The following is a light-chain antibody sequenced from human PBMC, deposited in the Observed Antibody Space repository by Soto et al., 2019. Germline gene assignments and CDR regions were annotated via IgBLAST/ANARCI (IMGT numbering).Light chain of an antibody. J-gene: IGKJ5*01. Sequence: GDRVTITCRASQTIITWMSWYQQKPGKAPKLLVYDASTFQSGVASRFSGSGSGTAFTLTISSLQPEDLATYSCQQLNSFPITFGQGTRVEIK. CDR3: QQLNSFPIT. V-gene: IGKV1-9*01. CDR1: QTIITW. CDR2: DAS.